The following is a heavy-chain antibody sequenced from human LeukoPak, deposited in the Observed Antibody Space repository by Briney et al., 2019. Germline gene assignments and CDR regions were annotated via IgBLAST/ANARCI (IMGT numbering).Heavy chain of an antibody. CDR3: ARESPVYNWFDP. J-gene: IGHJ5*02. Sequence: KPSETLSLTCTVSGGSISSYYWSWIRQPPGKGLEWIGYIYYSGSTNYNPSLKSRVTISVDTSKNQFSLKLSSVTAADTAVYYCARESPVYNWFDPWGQGTLVTVSS. CDR2: IYYSGST. CDR1: GGSISSYY. V-gene: IGHV4-59*01. D-gene: IGHD2-8*01.